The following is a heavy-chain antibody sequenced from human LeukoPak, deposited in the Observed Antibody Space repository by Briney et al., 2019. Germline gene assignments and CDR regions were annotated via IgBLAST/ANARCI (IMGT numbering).Heavy chain of an antibody. V-gene: IGHV3-23*01. J-gene: IGHJ6*03. D-gene: IGHD2-21*01. Sequence: GGSLRLSCVASGFTFRRYDISWVREARGKGVEWFSVISSNGGTTHYADSVKGRFTISRDNSKNTVYLQMNSLRAEDTAVYYCAKPFMAGVSGYSYYYMDVWGEGTTVTVSS. CDR2: ISSNGGTT. CDR1: GFTFRRYD. CDR3: AKPFMAGVSGYSYYYMDV.